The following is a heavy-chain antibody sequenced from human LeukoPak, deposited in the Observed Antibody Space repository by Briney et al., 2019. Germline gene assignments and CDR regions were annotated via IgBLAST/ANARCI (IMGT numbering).Heavy chain of an antibody. CDR1: GLTLSRCA. J-gene: IGHJ3*02. CDR3: AKELRPNDN. V-gene: IGHV3-23*01. CDR2: ISISGDT. D-gene: IGHD2-15*01. Sequence: GGSLRLSCAASGLTLSRCAMSWVRQAPGKGLEWVSSISISGDTYYADSVKGRFTLSRDNSMDTLYLQMNSLRVEDTAVYYCAKELRPNDNWGEGTIVTVSS.